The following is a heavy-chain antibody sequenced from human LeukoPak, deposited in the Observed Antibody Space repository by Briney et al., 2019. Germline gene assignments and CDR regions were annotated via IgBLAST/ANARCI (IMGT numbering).Heavy chain of an antibody. CDR3: ARGNRVPAAMGPYYYYYYMDV. V-gene: IGHV1-69*06. CDR1: GGTFSSYA. Sequence: ASVKVSCKASGGTFSSYAISWVRQAPGQGLEWMGGIIPIFGTANYAQKFQGRVTITADKSTSTAYMELSSLRSGDTAVYYCARGNRVPAAMGPYYYYYYMDVWGKGTTVTVSS. CDR2: IIPIFGTA. J-gene: IGHJ6*03. D-gene: IGHD2-2*01.